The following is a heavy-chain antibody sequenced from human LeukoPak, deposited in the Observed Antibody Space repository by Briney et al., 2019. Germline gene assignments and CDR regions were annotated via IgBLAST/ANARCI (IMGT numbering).Heavy chain of an antibody. CDR2: INHSGST. D-gene: IGHD3-10*01. Sequence: GSLRLSCAASGFSLSNYWMNWVRQPPGKGLEWIGEINHSGSTNYNPSLKSRVTISVDTSKNQFSLKLSSVTAADTAVYYCARASLKNFYYGSGSDKYYFDYWGQGTLVTVSS. CDR3: ARASLKNFYYGSGSDKYYFDY. J-gene: IGHJ4*02. CDR1: GFSLSNYW. V-gene: IGHV4-34*01.